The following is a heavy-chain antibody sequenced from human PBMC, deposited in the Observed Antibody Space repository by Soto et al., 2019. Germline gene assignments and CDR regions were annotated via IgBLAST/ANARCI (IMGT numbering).Heavy chain of an antibody. V-gene: IGHV3-30*03. CDR3: ATMEGLFDC. Sequence: QLQLVESGGGVVQPGRSLRLSCAASGFTFSDYGMHWVRQAPGTGLEWVAVISYDGSDKYYADSVKGGFTISRDNCKNRLYLQMNSLRAEDTAVYYCATMEGLFDCWGQGTLVTVSS. D-gene: IGHD3-3*01. CDR2: ISYDGSDK. CDR1: GFTFSDYG. J-gene: IGHJ4*02.